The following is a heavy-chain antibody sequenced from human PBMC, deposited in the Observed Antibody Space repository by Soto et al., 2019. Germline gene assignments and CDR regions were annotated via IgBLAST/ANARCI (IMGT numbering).Heavy chain of an antibody. CDR1: GCSISIGYYY. CDR3: AREVGESDYSSSSDAFDI. V-gene: IGHV4-30-4*02. CDR2: IYYSGTT. D-gene: IGHD6-6*01. J-gene: IGHJ3*02. Sequence: SETLSRTCTFSGCSISIGYYYRSWGRQPPGKGLEWIAYIYYSGTTYYNPSLKSRVTMSRDTSKNQFSLKLESVTAADTAVYYCAREVGESDYSSSSDAFDIWGKGTMVT.